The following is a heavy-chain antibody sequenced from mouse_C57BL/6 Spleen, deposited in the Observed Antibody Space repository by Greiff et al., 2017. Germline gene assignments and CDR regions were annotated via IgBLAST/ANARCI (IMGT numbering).Heavy chain of an antibody. Sequence: QVQLQQSGAELMKPGASVKLSCKATGYTFTGYWIEWVKQRPGHGLEWIGGILPGRGSTNYNEKFKGKATFTADTSSNTAYMQLSRLTTEDSAIYYCAIYYDYDGAMDYWGQGTSVTVSS. CDR3: AIYYDYDGAMDY. J-gene: IGHJ4*01. CDR2: ILPGRGST. CDR1: GYTFTGYW. D-gene: IGHD2-4*01. V-gene: IGHV1-9*01.